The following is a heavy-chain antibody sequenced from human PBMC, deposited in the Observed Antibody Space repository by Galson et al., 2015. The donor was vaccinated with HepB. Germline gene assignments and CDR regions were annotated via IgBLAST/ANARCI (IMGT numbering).Heavy chain of an antibody. D-gene: IGHD6-6*01. Sequence: LSLTCTVSGGSLSSGDYYWSWIRQPPGKGLEWIGYIYYSGSTYYNPSLKSRVTISVDTSKNQFSLKLSSVTAADTAVYYCAREQSGQLAYLDYWGQGTLVTVSS. CDR3: AREQSGQLAYLDY. V-gene: IGHV4-30-4*01. J-gene: IGHJ4*02. CDR1: GGSLSSGDYY. CDR2: IYYSGST.